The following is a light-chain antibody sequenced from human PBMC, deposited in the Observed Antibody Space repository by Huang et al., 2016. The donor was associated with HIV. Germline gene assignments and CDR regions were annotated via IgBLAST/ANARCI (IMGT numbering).Light chain of an antibody. J-gene: IGKJ4*01. CDR3: QQRAGWPLT. CDR1: QHISGS. Sequence: EIVLTQSPATLSLSPGETATLSFRASQHISGSLPWYKQKPGQAPRLLIYEASIRATGIPVRFSGSGSGTDFTFSISSLEPEDFAFYYCQQRAGWPLTFGGGTKVEIK. V-gene: IGKV3-11*01. CDR2: EAS.